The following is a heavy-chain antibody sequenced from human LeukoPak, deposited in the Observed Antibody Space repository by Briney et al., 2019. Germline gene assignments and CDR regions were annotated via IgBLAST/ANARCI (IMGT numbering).Heavy chain of an antibody. J-gene: IGHJ4*02. D-gene: IGHD6-13*01. CDR3: TRSAAISSSWSLSDY. CDR2: ISPNTGDT. Sequence: GASVKVSCKPSGYTFTAFYIHWVRQAPGQGLEWMGWISPNTGDTKFAQKFEGGVTLTRDTSTSTAYMELNGLTSADTAVYYCTRSAAISSSWSLSDYWGQGTLVTVSP. CDR1: GYTFTAFY. V-gene: IGHV1-2*02.